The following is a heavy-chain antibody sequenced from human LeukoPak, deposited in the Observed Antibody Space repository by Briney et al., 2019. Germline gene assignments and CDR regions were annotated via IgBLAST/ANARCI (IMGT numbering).Heavy chain of an antibody. V-gene: IGHV4-59*01. J-gene: IGHJ4*02. CDR1: GGSISSYY. CDR2: ISYSGST. D-gene: IGHD6-13*01. Sequence: PSETLSLTCTVSGGSISSYYWSWIRQPPGKGLEWIGYISYSGSTNCNPSLKSRVTISVDTFKNQFSLKLSSVTAADTAVYFCARDSSSWYYDQWGQGTLVTVSS. CDR3: ARDSSSWYYDQ.